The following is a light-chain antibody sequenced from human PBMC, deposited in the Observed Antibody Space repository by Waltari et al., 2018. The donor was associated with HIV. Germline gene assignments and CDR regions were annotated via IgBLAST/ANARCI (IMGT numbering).Light chain of an antibody. J-gene: IGKJ2*01. CDR1: QDIARW. CDR2: AAS. CDR3: QQSKTFPLD. V-gene: IGKV1-12*01. Sequence: DIQMTQSPSSVSAFVGDRVTITCRASQDIARWLAWYQQKPGKAHKLLIYAASSLHSGVPSRFSGNGSGTDFTLTISSLQPADSATYYCQQSKTFPLDFGQGSKLEI.